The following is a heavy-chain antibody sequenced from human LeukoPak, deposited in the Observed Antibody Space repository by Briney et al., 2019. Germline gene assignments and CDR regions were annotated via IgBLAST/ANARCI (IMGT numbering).Heavy chain of an antibody. CDR2: ISSSSSYI. Sequence: PGGSLRLSCAASGFTFSSYSMNWVRQAPGKGLEWVSSISSSSSYIYYADSVKGRFTISRDNAKNSLYLQMNSLRAEDTAVYYCARPQEPGYSIDYYGMDVWGQGTTVTVSS. V-gene: IGHV3-21*01. CDR1: GFTFSSYS. J-gene: IGHJ6*02. CDR3: ARPQEPGYSIDYYGMDV. D-gene: IGHD5-18*01.